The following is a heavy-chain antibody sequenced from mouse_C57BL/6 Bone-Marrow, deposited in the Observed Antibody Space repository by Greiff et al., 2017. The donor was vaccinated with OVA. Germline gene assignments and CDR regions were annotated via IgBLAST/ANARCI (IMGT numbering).Heavy chain of an antibody. J-gene: IGHJ1*03. D-gene: IGHD2-5*01. Sequence: QVQLQQSGAELVRPGASVKLSCKASGYTFTDYYINWVKQRPGQGLEWIARIYPGSGNTYYNEKFKGKATLTAEKSSSTAYMQLSSLTSEDSAVYFCARLEAYYSNYHYWYFDVWGTGTTVTVSS. CDR1: GYTFTDYY. CDR3: ARLEAYYSNYHYWYFDV. CDR2: IYPGSGNT. V-gene: IGHV1-76*01.